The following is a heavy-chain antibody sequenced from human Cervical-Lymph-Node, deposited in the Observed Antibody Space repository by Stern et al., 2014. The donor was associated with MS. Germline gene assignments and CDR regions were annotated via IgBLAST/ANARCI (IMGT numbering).Heavy chain of an antibody. CDR1: GGSISSSNW. J-gene: IGHJ4*02. V-gene: IGHV4-4*02. Sequence: QEQLQESGPGLVKPSGTLSLTCAVSGGSISSSNWWSWVRQPPGKGLEWIGEIYHSGSTNYNPSLKSRVTISVDKAKNQFFLKLSSVTAADTAVYYCARKSGGLYYYDSSGYWVYWGQGTLVTVSS. D-gene: IGHD3-22*01. CDR3: ARKSGGLYYYDSSGYWVY. CDR2: IYHSGST.